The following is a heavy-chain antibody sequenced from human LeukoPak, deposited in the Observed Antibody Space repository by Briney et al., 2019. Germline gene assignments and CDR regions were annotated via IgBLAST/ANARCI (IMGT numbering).Heavy chain of an antibody. CDR3: AKDQGAAAAGVDY. CDR2: ISSSSSTI. V-gene: IGHV3-48*01. J-gene: IGHJ4*02. Sequence: GGSLRLSCAASGFMFSSYSVNWVRQAPGKGLEWVSYISSSSSTIYYADSVKGRFTISRDNSKNTLYLQMNSLRAEDTAVYYCAKDQGAAAAGVDYWGQGTLVTVSS. CDR1: GFMFSSYS. D-gene: IGHD6-13*01.